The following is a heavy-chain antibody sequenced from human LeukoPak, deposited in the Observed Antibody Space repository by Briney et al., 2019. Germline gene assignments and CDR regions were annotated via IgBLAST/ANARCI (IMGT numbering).Heavy chain of an antibody. CDR1: GYTFTSYY. CDR3: ARAPKRHDYYDSSGDAFDI. Sequence: ASVTVSCTASGYTFTSYYMHWVRQAPGQGLEWMGIINPSGGRTSYAQKFQGRVTMTRDTSTSTVYMELSSLRSEDTAVYYCARAPKRHDYYDSSGDAFDIWGQGTMVTVSS. D-gene: IGHD3-22*01. J-gene: IGHJ3*02. CDR2: INPSGGRT. V-gene: IGHV1-46*01.